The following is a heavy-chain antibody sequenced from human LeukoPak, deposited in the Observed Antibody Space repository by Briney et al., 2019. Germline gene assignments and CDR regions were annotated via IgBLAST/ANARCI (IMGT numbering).Heavy chain of an antibody. CDR3: ARDPGARSGRAQIDY. V-gene: IGHV3-23*01. D-gene: IGHD1-14*01. CDR1: GFTFSSYV. CDR2: ISGSGGST. Sequence: PGGSLRLSCAASGFTFSSYVMSWVRQAPGKGLEWVSAISGSGGSTYYADSVKGQFTISRDNSKNTLYLQMNSLRAEDTAVYYCARDPGARSGRAQIDYWGQGTLVTVSS. J-gene: IGHJ4*02.